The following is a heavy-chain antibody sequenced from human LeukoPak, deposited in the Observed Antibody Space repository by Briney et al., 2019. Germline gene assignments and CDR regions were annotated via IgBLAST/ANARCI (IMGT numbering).Heavy chain of an antibody. CDR3: ARRNDPWSGPRNWFDP. Sequence: KPSETLSLTCTVSSGSFSSGGYYWSWIRQHPGKGLEWIGNIYHTGDTFYNPSLQSRFIISVDTSKNQFSLKVSSVTAADTAIYHCARRNDPWSGPRNWFDPWGQGILVTVSS. CDR2: IYHTGDT. D-gene: IGHD3-3*01. J-gene: IGHJ5*02. V-gene: IGHV4-31*03. CDR1: SGSFSSGGYY.